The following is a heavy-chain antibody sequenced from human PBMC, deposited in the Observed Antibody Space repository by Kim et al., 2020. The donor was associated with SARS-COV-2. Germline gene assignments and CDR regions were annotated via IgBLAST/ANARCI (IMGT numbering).Heavy chain of an antibody. D-gene: IGHD3-3*01. CDR2: ISAYNGNT. CDR3: ARGGFLEWLSVRYYYYYGMDV. J-gene: IGHJ6*02. Sequence: ASVKVSCKASGYTFTSYGISWVRQAPGQGLEWMGWISAYNGNTNYAQKLQGRVTMTTDTSTSTAYMELGSLRSDDTAVYYCARGGFLEWLSVRYYYYYGMDVWGQGTTVTVSS. V-gene: IGHV1-18*01. CDR1: GYTFTSYG.